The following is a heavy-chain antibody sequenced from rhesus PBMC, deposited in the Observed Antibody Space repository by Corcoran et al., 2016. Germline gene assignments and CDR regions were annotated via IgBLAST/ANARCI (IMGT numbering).Heavy chain of an antibody. V-gene: IGHV4-165*01. D-gene: IGHD5-24*01. J-gene: IGHJ4*01. CDR3: ARGTYSGYGDLYY. Sequence: QLQLQESGPGLVKPSETLSLTCAVSGYSISSNYCSWIRHPPGKGLEWIGYIYGSTVSTYYNPSLKSRVTISTDTSKNQFSLKLSSVTAADTAVYYCARGTYSGYGDLYYWGQGVLVTVSS. CDR2: IYGSTVST. CDR1: GYSISSNY.